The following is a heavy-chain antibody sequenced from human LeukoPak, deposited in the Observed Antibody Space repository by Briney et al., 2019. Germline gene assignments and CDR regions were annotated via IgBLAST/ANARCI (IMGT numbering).Heavy chain of an antibody. CDR1: GFTFSNYA. J-gene: IGHJ4*02. Sequence: GGSLRLSCAASGFTFSNYAMNWVRQAPGKGLEWVSAISGSGAATFNADSVKGRFTISRDNSKNTLYLQMNSLRAEDTAVYYCAKVRDLWFGEPFDYWGQGTLVTVSS. CDR3: AKVRDLWFGEPFDY. V-gene: IGHV3-23*01. D-gene: IGHD3-10*01. CDR2: ISGSGAAT.